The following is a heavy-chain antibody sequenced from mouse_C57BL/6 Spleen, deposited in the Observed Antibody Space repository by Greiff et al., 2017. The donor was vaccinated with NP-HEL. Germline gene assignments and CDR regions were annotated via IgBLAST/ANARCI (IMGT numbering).Heavy chain of an antibody. CDR2: INYDGSST. CDR3: ARDTGTLDV. V-gene: IGHV5-16*01. J-gene: IGHJ1*03. Sequence: EVQRVESEGGLVQPGSSMKLSCTASGFTFSDYYMAWVRQVPEKGLEWVANINYDGSSTYYLDSLKSRFIISRDNAKNILYLQMSSLKSEDTATYYCARDTGTLDVWGTGTTVTVSS. D-gene: IGHD4-1*01. CDR1: GFTFSDYY.